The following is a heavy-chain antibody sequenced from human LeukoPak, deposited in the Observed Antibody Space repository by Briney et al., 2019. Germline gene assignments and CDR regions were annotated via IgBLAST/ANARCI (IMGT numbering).Heavy chain of an antibody. CDR1: GGTFSSYA. Sequence: SVKVSCKASGGTFSSYAISWERQAPGQGLEWMGRIIPILGIANYAQKFQGRVTITADKSTSTAYMELSSLRSEDTAVYYCAREDPVAVAVLWGQGTLVTVSS. CDR2: IIPILGIA. CDR3: AREDPVAVAVL. D-gene: IGHD6-19*01. V-gene: IGHV1-69*04. J-gene: IGHJ4*02.